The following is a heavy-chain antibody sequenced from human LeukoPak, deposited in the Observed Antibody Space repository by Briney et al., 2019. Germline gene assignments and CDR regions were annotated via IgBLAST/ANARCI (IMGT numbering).Heavy chain of an antibody. D-gene: IGHD2/OR15-2a*01. CDR2: IYYSGST. CDR1: GGSISSGDYY. V-gene: IGHV4-39*01. Sequence: SQTLSLTCTVSGGSISSGDYYWSWIRQPPGKGLEWIGSIYYSGSTYCNRSLKSRVTIYADTSRNQFSLKLSSVTAADTALYYCATTSVEVYVRYFDYWGQGTLVTVSS. J-gene: IGHJ4*02. CDR3: ATTSVEVYVRYFDY.